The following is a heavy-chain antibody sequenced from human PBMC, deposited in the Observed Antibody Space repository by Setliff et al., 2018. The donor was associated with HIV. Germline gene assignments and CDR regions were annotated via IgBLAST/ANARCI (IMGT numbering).Heavy chain of an antibody. CDR2: INWSGGST. J-gene: IGHJ5*02. CDR1: GFTFDVSG. CDR3: AKDMSDSLGWFDP. Sequence: PGGSLRLSCAASGFTFDVSGMTWVRQAPGKGLGWVSSINWSGGSTGYADSVKGRFTISRDNAKNSLYLQMNSLRAEDTAVYYCAKDMSDSLGWFDPWGQGTLVTVSS. D-gene: IGHD2-15*01. V-gene: IGHV3-20*04.